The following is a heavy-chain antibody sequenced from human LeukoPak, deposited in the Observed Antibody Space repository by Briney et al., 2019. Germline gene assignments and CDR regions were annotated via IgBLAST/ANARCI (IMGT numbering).Heavy chain of an antibody. CDR1: GFTFSTYN. V-gene: IGHV3-48*01. J-gene: IGHJ4*02. Sequence: PGGSLRLSCAASGFTFSTYNMNWLRQAPGKGLEWVSYISSSRSAIYYADSVKGRFTISRDNAKNSLYLQMNSLRAEDTAVYYCARSGQSGYDYFEYWGQGTLVTVSS. D-gene: IGHD5-12*01. CDR2: ISSSRSAI. CDR3: ARSGQSGYDYFEY.